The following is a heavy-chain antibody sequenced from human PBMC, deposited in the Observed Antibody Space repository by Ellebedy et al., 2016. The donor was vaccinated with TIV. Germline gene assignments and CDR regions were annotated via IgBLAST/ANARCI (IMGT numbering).Heavy chain of an antibody. CDR2: INRNGGGP. Sequence: AASVTVSCKASGYTFADYPIPWVRQSPGQGLEWMGWINRNGGGPIYAQRFQGRVTITRDTSISTAYMELSRLEFDETAVYYCAREDSYSGKSVLDYWGQGTLVAVSS. D-gene: IGHD4-23*01. V-gene: IGHV1-2*02. J-gene: IGHJ4*02. CDR1: GYTFADYP. CDR3: AREDSYSGKSVLDY.